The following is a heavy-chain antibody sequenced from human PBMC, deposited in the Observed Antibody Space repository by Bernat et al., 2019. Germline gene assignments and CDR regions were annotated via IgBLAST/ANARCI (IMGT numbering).Heavy chain of an antibody. CDR3: AKFRGSRSFTYYFDC. Sequence: EVLLLESGGDLVQPGGSLRLSCAASGFTFSSYAMSWVRQAPGKGLEWVSFISGDGDYTYYADSVKGRFTISRDNSKNTLFLQMNSLRAEDTAVYYCAKFRGSRSFTYYFDCWGQGTLVPVSS. J-gene: IGHJ4*02. CDR2: ISGDGDYT. CDR1: GFTFSSYA. V-gene: IGHV3-23*01. D-gene: IGHD6-6*01.